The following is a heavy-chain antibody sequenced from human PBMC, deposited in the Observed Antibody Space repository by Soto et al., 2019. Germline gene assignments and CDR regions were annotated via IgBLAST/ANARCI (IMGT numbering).Heavy chain of an antibody. CDR1: GDSVTSGGYQ. V-gene: IGHV4-61*08. CDR2: ISKTGST. Sequence: SETLSLTCTVSGDSVTSGGYQWSWIRQPPGKGLEWIGYISKTGSTNYNPSLKSRVTISLDTSKNQFSLKVTSVTAVDTAVYYCARGVAEQWPVWGRYFDYWGQGTRVTVS. J-gene: IGHJ4*02. CDR3: ARGVAEQWPVWGRYFDY. D-gene: IGHD6-19*01.